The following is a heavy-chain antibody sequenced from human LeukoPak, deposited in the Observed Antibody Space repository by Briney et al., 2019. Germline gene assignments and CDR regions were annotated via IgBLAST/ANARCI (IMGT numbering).Heavy chain of an antibody. CDR1: GGSISSYY. J-gene: IGHJ4*02. CDR2: IYTSEST. Sequence: SETLSLTCTVSGGSISSYYWSWIRQPAGKGLEWIGRIYTSESTNYNPSLKSRVTMSVDTSKNQFSLKLSSVTAADTAVYYCARGYYDSSGYFLFDYWGQGTLVTVSS. D-gene: IGHD3-22*01. CDR3: ARGYYDSSGYFLFDY. V-gene: IGHV4-4*07.